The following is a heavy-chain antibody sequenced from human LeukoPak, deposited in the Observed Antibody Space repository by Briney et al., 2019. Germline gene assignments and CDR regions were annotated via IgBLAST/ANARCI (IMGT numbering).Heavy chain of an antibody. Sequence: GGSLRLSCAVSGFTFSTYWIDWVRQAPGKGLVWVSRINSDGSYTSFADSVKGRFTISRDNAKNTLYLQMNSLRAEDTAVYYCAGLSYGRGYYFDYLGQGTLVTVSS. CDR1: GFTFSTYW. V-gene: IGHV3-74*01. D-gene: IGHD5-18*01. CDR3: AGLSYGRGYYFDY. CDR2: INSDGSYT. J-gene: IGHJ4*02.